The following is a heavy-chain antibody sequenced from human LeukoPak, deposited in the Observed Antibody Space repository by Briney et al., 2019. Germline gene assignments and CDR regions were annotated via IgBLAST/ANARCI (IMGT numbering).Heavy chain of an antibody. Sequence: GGSLRLSCAASGFTFSSYWMSWVRQAPGKGLEGVANIKQDGSEKYYVDSVKGRFTISRDNAKNSLYLQMNSLRAEDTAVYYCARAEAYYDILTGYYYSYYFDYWGQGTLVTVSS. CDR3: ARAEAYYDILTGYYYSYYFDY. V-gene: IGHV3-7*01. CDR2: IKQDGSEK. D-gene: IGHD3-9*01. J-gene: IGHJ4*02. CDR1: GFTFSSYW.